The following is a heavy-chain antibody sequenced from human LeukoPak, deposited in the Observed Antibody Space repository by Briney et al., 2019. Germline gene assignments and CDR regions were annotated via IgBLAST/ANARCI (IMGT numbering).Heavy chain of an antibody. Sequence: GGSLRLSCAASGFTFSNYAMNWVRQAPGKGLEWVSTISGGGGNTYYADSVRGRFTISRDNSKNTLYLQMNSLRAEDTAVYYCARATIAAVGIEIETDYWGQGTLVTVSS. V-gene: IGHV3-23*01. CDR2: ISGGGGNT. J-gene: IGHJ4*02. D-gene: IGHD6-13*01. CDR3: ARATIAAVGIEIETDY. CDR1: GFTFSNYA.